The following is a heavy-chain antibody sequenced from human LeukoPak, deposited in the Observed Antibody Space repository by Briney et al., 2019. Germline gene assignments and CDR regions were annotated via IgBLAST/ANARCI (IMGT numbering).Heavy chain of an antibody. CDR1: GYTFSSYG. Sequence: KPGASVKVSCKASGYTFSSYGVSWVRQAPGQGLEWMGWINPDSGGTNYAQNFQGRVTMTRDTSISTAYMELSRLRSDDTAVYYCARPFIETPSLGALDYWGQGTLVTVSS. CDR2: INPDSGGT. V-gene: IGHV1-2*02. J-gene: IGHJ4*02. D-gene: IGHD4-23*01. CDR3: ARPFIETPSLGALDY.